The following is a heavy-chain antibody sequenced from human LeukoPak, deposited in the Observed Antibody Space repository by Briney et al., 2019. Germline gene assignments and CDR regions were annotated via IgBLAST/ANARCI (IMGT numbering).Heavy chain of an antibody. D-gene: IGHD3-10*01. J-gene: IGHJ6*03. CDR3: ARDIRLLWFGGQNGYYYYMDV. CDR2: IYYSGST. V-gene: IGHV4-39*07. CDR1: GGSISSSSYY. Sequence: SETLSLTCTVSGGSISSSSYYWGWIRQPPGKGLEWIGSIYYSGSTYYNPSLKSRVTLSVDTSKNQFSLKLSSVTAADTAVYYCARDIRLLWFGGQNGYYYYMDVWGKGTTVTVSS.